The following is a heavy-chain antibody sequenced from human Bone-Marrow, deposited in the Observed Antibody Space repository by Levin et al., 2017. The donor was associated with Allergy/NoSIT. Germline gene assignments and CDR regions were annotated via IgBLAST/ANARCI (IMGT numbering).Heavy chain of an antibody. Sequence: GGSLRLSCAASGFTFSSYAMSWVRQAPGKGLEWVSAISGSGGSTYYADSVKGRFTISRDNSKNTLYLQMNSLRAEDTAVYYCAKDSGPGIAVAGTDYWGQGNLVTVSS. CDR3: AKDSGPGIAVAGTDY. D-gene: IGHD6-19*01. V-gene: IGHV3-23*01. CDR2: ISGSGGST. CDR1: GFTFSSYA. J-gene: IGHJ4*02.